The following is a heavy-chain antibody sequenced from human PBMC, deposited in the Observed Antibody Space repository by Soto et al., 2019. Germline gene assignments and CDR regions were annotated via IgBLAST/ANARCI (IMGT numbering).Heavy chain of an antibody. CDR1: GGSISSRSYY. CDR2: ISHSGTT. D-gene: IGHD3-10*01. CDR3: ARHDPGEYYYGSGSFSAFDI. V-gene: IGHV4-39*01. Sequence: SETLSLTCSVSGGSISSRSYYWGWVRQPPGKGLEWIGSISHSGTTYYHPSLKSRVTISVDTSKNQFSLSLSFVTAADTAVYYFARHDPGEYYYGSGSFSAFDIWGQGTMVT. J-gene: IGHJ3*02.